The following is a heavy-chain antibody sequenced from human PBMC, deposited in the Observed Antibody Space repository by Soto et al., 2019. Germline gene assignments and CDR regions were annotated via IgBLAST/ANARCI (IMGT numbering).Heavy chain of an antibody. Sequence: QVQLQQWGAGLLKPSETLSLTCAVYGGSFSGYYWSWIRQPPGKGLEWIGEINHSGSTNYNPSLKSRVTLSGRTSKNQFSLKLSSVTAADTAVDYCARGDSRLSEFGGYPSLGYWGQGTLVTVSS. J-gene: IGHJ4*02. D-gene: IGHD3-10*01. V-gene: IGHV4-34*01. CDR3: ARGDSRLSEFGGYPSLGY. CDR2: INHSGST. CDR1: GGSFSGYY.